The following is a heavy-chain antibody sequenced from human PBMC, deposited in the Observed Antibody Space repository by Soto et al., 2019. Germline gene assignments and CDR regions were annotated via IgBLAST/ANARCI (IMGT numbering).Heavy chain of an antibody. CDR3: GGGRSGQIVVFY. J-gene: IGHJ4*02. Sequence: ASVKVSCKASGYTFTGHYIHWVRQAPEQGPEWMGEIGPESGATRYAQRFQGRVTMTRDMSITTVYMELNNLSPDDTAVYYCGGGRSGQIVVFYWGQGTPVTVSS. D-gene: IGHD1-26*01. CDR2: IGPESGAT. V-gene: IGHV1-2*02. CDR1: GYTFTGHY.